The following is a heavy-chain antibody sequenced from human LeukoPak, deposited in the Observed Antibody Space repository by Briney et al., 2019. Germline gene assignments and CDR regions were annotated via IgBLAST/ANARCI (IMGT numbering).Heavy chain of an antibody. V-gene: IGHV4-34*01. CDR2: INHSGST. CDR1: GGSFSGYY. Sequence: PSETLSLTCAVYGGSFSGYYWSWIRQPPGKGLEWIGEINHSGSTNYNPSLKSRVTISVDTSKNQFSLKLSSVTAADTAVYYCARLSYDFWSGQRYFDYWGQGTLVTVSS. J-gene: IGHJ4*02. CDR3: ARLSYDFWSGQRYFDY. D-gene: IGHD3-3*01.